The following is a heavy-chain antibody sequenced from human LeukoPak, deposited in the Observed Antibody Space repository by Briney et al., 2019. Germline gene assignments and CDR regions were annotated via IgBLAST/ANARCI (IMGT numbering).Heavy chain of an antibody. Sequence: GGSLRLSCAVSGFTFSSYAMSWVRQAPGKGLEWVSDISGSGDSSYHADSVKGRFTISRDNSKNTLYLQMNSLRAEDTAIYYCAKDLLERRLYYFDYWGQGTLVTVSS. D-gene: IGHD1-1*01. J-gene: IGHJ4*02. CDR3: AKDLLERRLYYFDY. CDR1: GFTFSSYA. CDR2: ISGSGDSS. V-gene: IGHV3-23*01.